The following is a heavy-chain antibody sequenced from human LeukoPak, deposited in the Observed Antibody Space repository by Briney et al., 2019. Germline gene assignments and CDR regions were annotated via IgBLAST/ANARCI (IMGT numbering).Heavy chain of an antibody. CDR2: IYPDDSDT. J-gene: IGHJ2*01. V-gene: IGHV5-51*01. D-gene: IGHD3-3*01. CDR3: ARRYYDFWSRLQSDKWHFDL. CDR1: GYSFTNYW. Sequence: GESLKISCKGSGYSFTNYWIGWVRQMPGKGLEWMGIIYPDDSDTKYSPSFQGQVTISADKSISTAYLQWSSLKASDTAMYYCARRYYDFWSRLQSDKWHFDLWGRGTQVTVSS.